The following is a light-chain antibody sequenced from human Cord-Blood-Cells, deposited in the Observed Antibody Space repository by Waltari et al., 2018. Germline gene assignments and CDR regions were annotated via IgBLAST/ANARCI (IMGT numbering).Light chain of an antibody. CDR3: NSRDSSGNHLV. V-gene: IGLV3-19*01. Sequence: SSELTQDPAVSVALGQTVRITCQANSLRSYSASWYQQKPGHAPVRVIYGKNNRPSGTPDRFAGSSSGNTASLTITGAQAEDEADYYCNSRDSSGNHLVFGGGTKLTVL. J-gene: IGLJ3*02. CDR1: SLRSYS. CDR2: GKN.